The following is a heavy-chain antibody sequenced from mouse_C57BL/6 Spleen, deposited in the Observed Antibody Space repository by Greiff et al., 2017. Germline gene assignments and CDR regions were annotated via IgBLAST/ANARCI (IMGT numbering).Heavy chain of an antibody. CDR1: GYTFTDYE. CDR2: IDPETGGT. Sequence: VQLQQSGAELVRPGASVTLSCKASGYTFTDYEMHWVKQTPVHGLEWIGAIDPETGGTAYNQKFKGKAILTADKSSSTAYMELRSLTSEDSAVYYCTRLRRTAFDYWGQGTTLTVSS. CDR3: TRLRRTAFDY. J-gene: IGHJ2*01. D-gene: IGHD2-12*01. V-gene: IGHV1-15*01.